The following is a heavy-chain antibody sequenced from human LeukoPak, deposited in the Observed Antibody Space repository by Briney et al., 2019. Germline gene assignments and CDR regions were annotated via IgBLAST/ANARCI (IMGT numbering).Heavy chain of an antibody. V-gene: IGHV4-4*07. CDR2: IYTSETT. D-gene: IGHD5-24*01. CDR3: ARGKLRGGYGTDY. J-gene: IGHJ4*02. CDR1: GVSISGYY. Sequence: SETLSLTCSVSGVSISGYYWSWIRQPAGKGLEWIGRIYTSETTNYNPSLKSRVTMSVDTSKNQFSLKLSSVTAADTAVYYCARGKLRGGYGTDYWGQGTLVTVSS.